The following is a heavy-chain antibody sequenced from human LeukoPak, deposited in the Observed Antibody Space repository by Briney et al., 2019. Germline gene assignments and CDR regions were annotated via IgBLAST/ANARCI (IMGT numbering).Heavy chain of an antibody. V-gene: IGHV3-13*04. D-gene: IGHD6-13*01. Sequence: GGSLRLSCAASGFTFSSYDMHWVRQATGKGLEWVSAIGTAGDTYYPGSVKGRFTISRESAKNSLYLQMNSLRAGDTAVYYCARAKLSSSWYGGYNYYGMDVWGQGTTVTVSS. J-gene: IGHJ6*02. CDR3: ARAKLSSSWYGGYNYYGMDV. CDR2: IGTAGDT. CDR1: GFTFSSYD.